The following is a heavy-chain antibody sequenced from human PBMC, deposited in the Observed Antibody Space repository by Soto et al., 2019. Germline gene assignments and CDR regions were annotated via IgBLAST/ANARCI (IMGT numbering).Heavy chain of an antibody. Sequence: GGSLRLSCVGSGFTFSTYSIDWVRQAPGKGLEWVSSISSRSDIYYADSVKGRFTISRDNAKNSVSLQMNSLRAEDTAVYYCARGIDYGDSTHQFGYWGQGTLVTVSS. V-gene: IGHV3-21*04. D-gene: IGHD4-17*01. CDR1: GFTFSTYS. CDR2: ISSRSDI. CDR3: ARGIDYGDSTHQFGY. J-gene: IGHJ4*02.